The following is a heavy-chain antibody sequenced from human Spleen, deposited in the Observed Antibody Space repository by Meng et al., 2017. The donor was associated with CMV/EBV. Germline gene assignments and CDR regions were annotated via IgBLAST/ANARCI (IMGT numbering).Heavy chain of an antibody. D-gene: IGHD2-2*01. CDR1: SINRGGYY. V-gene: IGHV4-31*02. Sequence: SINRGGYYWSWIRQHPGKGLEWIGYIYYSGNTYYNSSLKSRLTISVDTSKNQFSLRLSSVTAADTAVYYCARVRGDIVAVPAAYSFDYWGQGTLVTVSS. J-gene: IGHJ4*02. CDR3: ARVRGDIVAVPAAYSFDY. CDR2: IYYSGNT.